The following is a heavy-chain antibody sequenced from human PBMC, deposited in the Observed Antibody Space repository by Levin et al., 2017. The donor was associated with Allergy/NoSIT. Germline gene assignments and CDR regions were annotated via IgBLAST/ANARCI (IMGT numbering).Heavy chain of an antibody. CDR3: ARDPNPDVPAAMSSWFDP. CDR2: INPSGGST. CDR1: GYTFTSYY. V-gene: IGHV1-46*01. D-gene: IGHD2-2*01. J-gene: IGHJ5*02. Sequence: ASVKVSCKASGYTFTSYYMHWVRQAPGQGLEWMGIINPSGGSTSYAQKFQGRVTMTRDTSTSTVYMELSSLRSEDTAVYYCARDPNPDVPAAMSSWFDPWGQGTLVTVSS.